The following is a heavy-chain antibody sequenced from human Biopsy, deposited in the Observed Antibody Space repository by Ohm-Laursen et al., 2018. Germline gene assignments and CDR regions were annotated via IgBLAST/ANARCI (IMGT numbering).Heavy chain of an antibody. Sequence: SSVKASCKASGYNFNAYYMQWVRRAPGQGLEWMGWINPNNGGTNYAHKFQGRVTMTRDTSISTAYMHLSGLTSDDTAVYYCARLAYSEYRRDPLDVWGQGTMVTVSS. CDR2: INPNNGGT. J-gene: IGHJ3*01. V-gene: IGHV1-2*02. D-gene: IGHD5-18*01. CDR1: GYNFNAYY. CDR3: ARLAYSEYRRDPLDV.